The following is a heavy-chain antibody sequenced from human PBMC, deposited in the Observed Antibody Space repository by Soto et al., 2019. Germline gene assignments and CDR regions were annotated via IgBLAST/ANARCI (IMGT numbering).Heavy chain of an antibody. CDR3: AHFSTYYDFWSGYYTKSAYYYYGMDV. CDR2: IYWNDDK. V-gene: IGHV2-5*01. Sequence: GSGPTLVNPTQTLTLTCTFSGFSLSTSGVGVGWIRQPPGKALEWLALIYWNDDKRYSPSLKSRLTITKDTSKNQVVLTMTNMDPVDTATYYCAHFSTYYDFWSGYYTKSAYYYYGMDVWSQGTTVTVSS. J-gene: IGHJ6*02. D-gene: IGHD3-3*01. CDR1: GFSLSTSGVG.